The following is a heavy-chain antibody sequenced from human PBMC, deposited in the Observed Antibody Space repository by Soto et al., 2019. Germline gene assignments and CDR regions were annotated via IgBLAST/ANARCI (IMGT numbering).Heavy chain of an antibody. J-gene: IGHJ4*02. Sequence: GGSLRLSCAASGFTFSGSAMHWVRQASGKGLEWFGRIRSKANSYATAYAASVKGRFTISRDDSKNTAYLQMNSLKTEDTAVYYCTRQRGDFWSGYYDYWGQGTLVTVSS. CDR3: TRQRGDFWSGYYDY. V-gene: IGHV3-73*01. CDR2: IRSKANSYAT. CDR1: GFTFSGSA. D-gene: IGHD3-3*01.